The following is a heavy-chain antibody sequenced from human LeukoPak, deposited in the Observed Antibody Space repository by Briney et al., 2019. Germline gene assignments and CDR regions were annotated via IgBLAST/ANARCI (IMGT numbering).Heavy chain of an antibody. D-gene: IGHD2-15*01. V-gene: IGHV1-8*01. CDR3: ARVRRSGGSCLGY. CDR1: GYTFTSYD. Sequence: ASVKVSCKASGYTFTSYDINWVRQATGQGLEWMGWMNLNSGNTGYAQKFQGRVTMTRNTSISTAYMELSSLRSEDTAVYYCARVRRSGGSCLGYWGQGTLVTVSS. J-gene: IGHJ4*02. CDR2: MNLNSGNT.